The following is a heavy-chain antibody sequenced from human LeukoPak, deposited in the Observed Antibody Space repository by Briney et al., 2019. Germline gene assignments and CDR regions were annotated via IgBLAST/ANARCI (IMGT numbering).Heavy chain of an antibody. J-gene: IGHJ6*03. V-gene: IGHV4-38-2*02. D-gene: IGHD3-10*01. CDR3: ARDRGNGWYYYYYYMDV. CDR1: GYSISSGYY. Sequence: PSETLSLTCTVSGYSISSGYYWGWIRQPPGKGLEWIGSIYYSGSTYYNPSLKSRVTISVDTSKNQFSLKLSSVTAADTAVYYCARDRGNGWYYYYYYMDVWGKGTTVTVSS. CDR2: IYYSGST.